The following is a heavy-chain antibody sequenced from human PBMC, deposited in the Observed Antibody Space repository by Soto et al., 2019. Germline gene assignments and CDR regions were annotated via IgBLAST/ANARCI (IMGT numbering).Heavy chain of an antibody. D-gene: IGHD7-27*01. Sequence: QVQLVESGGGVVQPGRSLRLSCAASGFSFSISPMHWVRQAPGKGPEWVALISYDGTNKFYADSVKGRFTISRDNSTSTLYLQVDSLSTEDAAVYYCARDPKTSGGQNWAFNYFDSWGQGTLVTVSS. V-gene: IGHV3-30*04. J-gene: IGHJ4*02. CDR2: ISYDGTNK. CDR1: GFSFSISP. CDR3: ARDPKTSGGQNWAFNYFDS.